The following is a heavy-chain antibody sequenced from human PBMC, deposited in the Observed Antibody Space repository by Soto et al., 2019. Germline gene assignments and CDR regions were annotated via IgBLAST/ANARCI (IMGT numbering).Heavy chain of an antibody. D-gene: IGHD6-6*01. Sequence: PGGSLRLSCAASGFTFSSYGMHWVRQAPGKGLEWVAVIWYDGSNKYYADSVKGRFTISRDNSKNTLYLQMNSLRAEDTAVYYCARDPSPYSSSVDYWGQGTLVTVSS. CDR1: GFTFSSYG. CDR3: ARDPSPYSSSVDY. J-gene: IGHJ4*02. CDR2: IWYDGSNK. V-gene: IGHV3-33*01.